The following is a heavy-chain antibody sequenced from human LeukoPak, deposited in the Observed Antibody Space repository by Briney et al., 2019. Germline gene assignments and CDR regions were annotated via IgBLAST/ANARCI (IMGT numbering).Heavy chain of an antibody. CDR2: ISAYNGNT. CDR3: TRDYSGSYPLDY. CDR1: GYTFTNYY. J-gene: IGHJ4*02. V-gene: IGHV1-18*04. Sequence: ASVKVSCKASGYTFTNYYMHWVRQVPGQGLEWMGWISAYNGNTNYAQKFQGRVTMTTDTSTSTAYMELRSLRSDDTAIYYCTRDYSGSYPLDYWGQGTLVTVSS. D-gene: IGHD1-26*01.